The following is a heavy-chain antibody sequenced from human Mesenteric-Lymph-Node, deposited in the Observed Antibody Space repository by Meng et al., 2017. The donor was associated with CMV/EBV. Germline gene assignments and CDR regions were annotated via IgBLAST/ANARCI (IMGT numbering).Heavy chain of an antibody. J-gene: IGHJ4*02. V-gene: IGHV3-30*02. CDR3: ARDRGFCSDSSCHGFDY. CDR1: GFTFNNYD. CDR2: IRYDGNDK. D-gene: IGHD2-15*01. Sequence: GGSLRLSCVASGFTFNNYDMLWVRQAPGKGPEWVAFIRYDGNDKYYADSVKGRFTISRDNAKNTLYLQMSSLRAEDTAVYYCARDRGFCSDSSCHGFDYWGQGALVTVSS.